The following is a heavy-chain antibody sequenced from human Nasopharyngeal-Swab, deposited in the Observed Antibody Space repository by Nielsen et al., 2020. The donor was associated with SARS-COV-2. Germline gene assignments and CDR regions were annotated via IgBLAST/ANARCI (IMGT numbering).Heavy chain of an antibody. V-gene: IGHV7-4-1*02. CDR3: ATRYH. Sequence: ASLQASCKAPGCNFNTYTMTWERQAPGQGPEWMGWINNNTGSPTYTQGFTGRFVFSLVTSVNTAYLQISSLKPEDTAVYYCATRYHWGQGTLVTVSS. CDR1: GCNFNTYT. CDR2: INNNTGSP. J-gene: IGHJ5*02.